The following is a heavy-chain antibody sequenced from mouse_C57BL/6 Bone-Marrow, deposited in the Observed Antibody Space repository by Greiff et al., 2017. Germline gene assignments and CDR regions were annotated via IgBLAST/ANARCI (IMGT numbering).Heavy chain of an antibody. CDR1: GYTFTDYN. CDR3: ARYRSNYLRGAMDY. V-gene: IGHV1-18*01. CDR2: INPNNGGT. Sequence: EVQLQQSGPELVKPGASVKIPCKASGYTFTDYNMDWVKQSHGKSLEWIGDINPNNGGTIYNQKFKGKATLTVDKSSSTAYMEIRSLTSEDTAVYYCARYRSNYLRGAMDYWGQGTSVTVSS. D-gene: IGHD2-5*01. J-gene: IGHJ4*01.